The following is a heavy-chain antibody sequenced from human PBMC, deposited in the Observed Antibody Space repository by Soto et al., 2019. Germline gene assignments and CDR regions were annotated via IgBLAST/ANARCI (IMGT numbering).Heavy chain of an antibody. V-gene: IGHV4-34*01. CDR2: INHSGST. J-gene: IGHJ5*02. D-gene: IGHD3-3*01. CDR1: GGSFSGYY. Sequence: SETLSLTCAVYGGSFSGYYWSWIRQPPGKGLEWIGEINHSGSTNYNPSLKSRVTISVDTSKNQFSLKLSSVTAADTAVYYCARGEPLYDFWSGYPNWFDPWGQGTLVTVSS. CDR3: ARGEPLYDFWSGYPNWFDP.